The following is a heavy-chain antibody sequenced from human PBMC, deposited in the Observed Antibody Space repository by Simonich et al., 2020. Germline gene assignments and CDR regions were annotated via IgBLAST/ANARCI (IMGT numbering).Heavy chain of an antibody. D-gene: IGHD3-10*01. Sequence: EVQLVESGGGLVQPGGSLRLSCAASGFTFSSYWMSWVRQDPGKGLEWVAKIKQEEKWKYYVDTVKGRLTISKEKAKNPLYLQMNSLRAEDTAVYYCARDREVYGSGSYYNYWGQGTLVTVSS. V-gene: IGHV3-7*01. CDR3: ARDREVYGSGSYYNY. J-gene: IGHJ4*02. CDR1: GFTFSSYW. CDR2: IKQEEKWK.